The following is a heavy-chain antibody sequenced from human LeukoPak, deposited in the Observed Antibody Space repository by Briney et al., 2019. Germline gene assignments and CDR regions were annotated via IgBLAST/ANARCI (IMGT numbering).Heavy chain of an antibody. D-gene: IGHD1-1*01. Sequence: GGSRRLSCAASGFRFSIYAMNRVRQAPGRGPQRLSYIDSGCNDILYADSVKRRFTFSRDDAKNSLFLQITSLRAGATAVYYCARDPTPPQLIDFWGQGTQVTVSA. J-gene: IGHJ4*02. CDR2: IDSGCNDI. CDR3: ARDPTPPQLIDF. CDR1: GFRFSIYA. V-gene: IGHV3-21*05.